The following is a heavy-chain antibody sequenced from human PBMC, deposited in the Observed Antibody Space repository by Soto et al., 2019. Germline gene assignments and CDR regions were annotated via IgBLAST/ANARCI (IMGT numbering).Heavy chain of an antibody. CDR3: DGLRRHTALDFDD. Sequence: EVQLVQSGAEVKKPGATVKISCKVSGYTFTDYYMHWVHQAPGKGLEWMGLVDPEDGRTIYAEKFQGRVTMTADTSTDTGYMELSSLRSEDTAVDDCDGLRRHTALDFDDWGQGTLVTVSS. V-gene: IGHV1-69-2*01. CDR1: GYTFTDYY. CDR2: VDPEDGRT. D-gene: IGHD5-18*01. J-gene: IGHJ4*02.